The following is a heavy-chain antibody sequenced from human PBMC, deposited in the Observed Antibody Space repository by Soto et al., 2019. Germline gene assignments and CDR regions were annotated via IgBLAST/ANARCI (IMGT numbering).Heavy chain of an antibody. V-gene: IGHV1-8*01. CDR1: GYTFVNYD. D-gene: IGHD3-10*01. CDR3: AFRGGGALFDY. CDR2: MNPNSGNT. J-gene: IGHJ4*02. Sequence: QVQLVQSGAEVKKPGASVKVSCKTSGYTFVNYDINWVRQATGQGLEWMGWMNPNSGNTGYAQKFQGRVTMTRNTPKRTAYRGLGSLRSDDPAVYYCAFRGGGALFDYWGQGTLVTVSS.